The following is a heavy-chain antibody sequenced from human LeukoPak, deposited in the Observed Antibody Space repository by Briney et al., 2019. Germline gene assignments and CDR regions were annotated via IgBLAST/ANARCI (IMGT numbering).Heavy chain of an antibody. CDR2: ISYDGSNK. D-gene: IGHD4-23*01. CDR3: AAFGNADY. J-gene: IGHJ4*02. CDR1: GFTFSSYG. Sequence: GRSLRLSCAASGFTFSSYGMHRVRQAPGKGLEWVAVISYDGSNKYYADSVKGRFTISRDNSKNTLYLQMNSLRAEDTAVYYCAAFGNADYWGQGTLVTVSS. V-gene: IGHV3-30*03.